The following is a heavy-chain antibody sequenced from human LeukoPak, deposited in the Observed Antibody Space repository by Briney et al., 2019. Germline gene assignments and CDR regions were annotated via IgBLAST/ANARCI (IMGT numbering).Heavy chain of an antibody. J-gene: IGHJ5*02. Sequence: PGRSLRLSCVASGFTFSNYGMHWVRQAPGKGLEWVSAISYDGTNEYYADSVKGRCTISRDNSENTLYLQMNSLRTEDTAVYYCATFDWFDPWGQGTLVTVSS. CDR3: ATFDWFDP. V-gene: IGHV3-30*03. CDR1: GFTFSNYG. CDR2: ISYDGTNE.